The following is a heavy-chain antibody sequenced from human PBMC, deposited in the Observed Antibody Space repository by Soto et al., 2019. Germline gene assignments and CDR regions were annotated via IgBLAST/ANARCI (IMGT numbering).Heavy chain of an antibody. CDR3: AKVDRYYDSSGYYYY. CDR1: GFTFSSYA. J-gene: IGHJ4*02. Sequence: GGSLRLSCAASGFTFSSYAMSWVRQAPGKGLEWVSAISGSGGSTYYADSVKGRFTISRDNSKNTLYLQMNSLRAEDTAVYYCAKVDRYYDSSGYYYYWGQGTLVTVSS. D-gene: IGHD3-22*01. CDR2: ISGSGGST. V-gene: IGHV3-23*01.